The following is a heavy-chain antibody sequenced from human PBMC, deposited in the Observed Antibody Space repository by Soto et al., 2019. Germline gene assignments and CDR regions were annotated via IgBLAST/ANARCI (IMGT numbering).Heavy chain of an antibody. Sequence: GASVKVSCKASGYTFTGYYMHWVRQAPGQGLEWMGWINPNSGGTNYAQKFQGRVTMTRDTSISTAYMELSRLRSDDTAVYYCASPRYCTNRVCYKMDVWGQGTTVTVSS. V-gene: IGHV1-2*02. D-gene: IGHD2-8*01. J-gene: IGHJ6*02. CDR1: GYTFTGYY. CDR2: INPNSGGT. CDR3: ASPRYCTNRVCYKMDV.